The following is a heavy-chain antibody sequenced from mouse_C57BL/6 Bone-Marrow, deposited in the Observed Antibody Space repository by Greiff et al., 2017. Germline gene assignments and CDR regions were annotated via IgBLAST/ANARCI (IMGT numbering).Heavy chain of an antibody. CDR1: GYTFTSYW. Sequence: QVQLQQPGAELVMPGASVKLSCKASGYTFTSYWMHWVKQSPGQGLEWIGEIDPSASYTTYNQKFKGKSTLTVDKSSSTAYMQLSSLTSEDSAVYYCARNGSSSLVDVWGTGTTVTVSS. D-gene: IGHD1-1*01. J-gene: IGHJ1*03. CDR2: IDPSASYT. CDR3: ARNGSSSLVDV. V-gene: IGHV1-69*01.